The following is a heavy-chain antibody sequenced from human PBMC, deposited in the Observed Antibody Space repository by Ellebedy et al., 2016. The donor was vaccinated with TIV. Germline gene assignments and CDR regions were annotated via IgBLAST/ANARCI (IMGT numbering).Heavy chain of an antibody. Sequence: GESLKISCAASGFTVSSNYMSWVRQAPGKGLEWVSSISSSSSYIYYADSVKGRFTISRDNAKNSLYLQMNSLRAEDTAVYYCARDYWPSGSYYWPHYWGQGTLVTVSS. CDR1: GFTVSSNY. CDR2: ISSSSSYI. D-gene: IGHD1-26*01. J-gene: IGHJ4*02. V-gene: IGHV3-21*01. CDR3: ARDYWPSGSYYWPHY.